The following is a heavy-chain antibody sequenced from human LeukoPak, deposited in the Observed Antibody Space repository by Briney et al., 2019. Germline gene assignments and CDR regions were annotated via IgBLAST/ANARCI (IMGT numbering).Heavy chain of an antibody. Sequence: GGSLRLSCAASGCIFSNYAIHWVREAPGKGLEWVAAVSYDGNLQHYADAVKGRFTVSRDNSKNTVFLQINSLRTDDSAVYWCVKVYPTVTTSSVLGSWGQGTLVTVSS. CDR2: VSYDGNLQ. CDR1: GCIFSNYA. J-gene: IGHJ4*02. V-gene: IGHV3-30*18. D-gene: IGHD4-17*01. CDR3: VKVYPTVTTSSVLGS.